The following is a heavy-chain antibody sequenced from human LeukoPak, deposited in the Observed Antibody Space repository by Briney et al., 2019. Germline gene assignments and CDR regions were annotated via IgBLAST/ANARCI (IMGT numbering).Heavy chain of an antibody. CDR3: AKDSFSGGWSVFDY. CDR1: GFTFSSYG. CDR2: ISYDGSNK. J-gene: IGHJ4*02. V-gene: IGHV3-30*18. Sequence: GGSLRLSCAASGFTFSSYGMPWVRQAPGKGLEWVAVISYDGSNKYYADSVKGRFTISRDNSKNTLYLQMNSLRAEDTAVYYCAKDSFSGGWSVFDYWGQGTLVTVSS. D-gene: IGHD6-19*01.